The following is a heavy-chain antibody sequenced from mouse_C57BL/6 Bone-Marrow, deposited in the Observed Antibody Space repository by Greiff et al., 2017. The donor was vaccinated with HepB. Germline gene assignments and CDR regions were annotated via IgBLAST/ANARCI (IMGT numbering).Heavy chain of an antibody. CDR2: INPSNGGT. V-gene: IGHV1-53*01. J-gene: IGHJ2*01. CDR3: ARSRTTVVAPFDY. D-gene: IGHD1-1*01. Sequence: QVQLQQPGTELVKPGASVKLSCKASGYTFTSYWMHWVKQRPGQGLEWIGNINPSNGGTNYNEKFKSKATLTVDKSSSTAYMQLRSLTSEDSAVYYCARSRTTVVAPFDYWGQDTTLTVSS. CDR1: GYTFTSYW.